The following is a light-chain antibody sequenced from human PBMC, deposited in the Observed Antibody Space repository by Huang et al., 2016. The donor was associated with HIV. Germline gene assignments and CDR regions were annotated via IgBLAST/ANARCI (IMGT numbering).Light chain of an antibody. J-gene: IGKJ3*01. CDR1: QSISSY. CDR3: QQSYSTPIFT. CDR2: AAS. V-gene: IGKV1-39*01. Sequence: DIQMTQSPYSLSASVGDRVTITCRASQSISSYLNCYQQKPGKAPKLLIYAASSLQSCVPSRFSVSGSGTDFTLPISSLQPEDFATYYCQQSYSTPIFTFGPGTKVDIK.